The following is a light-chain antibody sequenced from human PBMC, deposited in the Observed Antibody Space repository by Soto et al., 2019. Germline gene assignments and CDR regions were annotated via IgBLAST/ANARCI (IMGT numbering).Light chain of an antibody. V-gene: IGKV1-39*01. J-gene: IGKJ1*01. CDR1: QSISSW. Sequence: DIQMTQSPSSLSASVGDRVTITCRASQSISSWLNWYQQKPGKAPKLLIYAASSLQSGVPSRFSGSGSGTEFTLTISSLQPEDFATYYCQQSYSNPLTFGQGTKVDIK. CDR3: QQSYSNPLT. CDR2: AAS.